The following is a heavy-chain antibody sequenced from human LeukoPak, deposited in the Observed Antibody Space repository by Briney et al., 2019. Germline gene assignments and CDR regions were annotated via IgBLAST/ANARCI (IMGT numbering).Heavy chain of an antibody. J-gene: IGHJ4*02. Sequence: GGPLRLSCAASVFTFTSYAIPWVRQAPAQGLGWGAVISYDGSNKYYADSVKGRFTISRDNSKNTLYLQMNSLRAEDTAVYYCARDLFDDYGDYHEDYWGQGTLVTVSS. D-gene: IGHD4-17*01. CDR3: ARDLFDDYGDYHEDY. CDR1: VFTFTSYA. CDR2: ISYDGSNK. V-gene: IGHV3-30*04.